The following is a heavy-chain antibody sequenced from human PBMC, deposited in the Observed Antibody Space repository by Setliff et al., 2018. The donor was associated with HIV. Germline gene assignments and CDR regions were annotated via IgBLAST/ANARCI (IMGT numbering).Heavy chain of an antibody. J-gene: IGHJ4*02. CDR3: ARVPGRDYYDTSGDFDY. D-gene: IGHD3-22*01. V-gene: IGHV4-39*07. CDR2: ISYGGIT. CDR1: GGSISSSHDF. Sequence: SETLSLTCTVSGGSISSSHDFWNWIRQPPGKGLEWIGAISYGGITYYNPSLTSRVTISVDTSKNQFSLKVTSVTAADTVVYYCARVPGRDYYDTSGDFDYWGLGTLVTVSS.